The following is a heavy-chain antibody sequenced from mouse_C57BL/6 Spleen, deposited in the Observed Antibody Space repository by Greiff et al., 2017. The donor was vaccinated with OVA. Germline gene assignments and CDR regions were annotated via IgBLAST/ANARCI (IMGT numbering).Heavy chain of an antibody. CDR3: ASRYGSSYGAMDY. V-gene: IGHV1-58*01. D-gene: IGHD1-1*01. CDR2: IYIGNGYT. CDR1: GYTFTSYG. J-gene: IGHJ4*01. Sequence: VQLKQSGAELVRPGSSVKMSCKTSGYTFTSYGINWVKQRPGQGLEWIGYIYIGNGYTEYTEKFKGTATLTSDTSSSTAYMQLSSLTSEDSAIYFCASRYGSSYGAMDYWGQGTSVTVSS.